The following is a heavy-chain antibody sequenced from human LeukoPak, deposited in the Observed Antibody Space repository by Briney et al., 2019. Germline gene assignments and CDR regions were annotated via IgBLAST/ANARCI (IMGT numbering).Heavy chain of an antibody. J-gene: IGHJ4*02. CDR1: GGSISSATFY. D-gene: IGHD3-9*01. V-gene: IGHV4-39*07. CDR3: ARRYYDILTGSTLFDY. CDR2: IYYSGTT. Sequence: SETLSLTCTVPGGSISSATFYWSWVRQSPGKGLEWIGTIYYSGTTYYNPSLKSRVTISVDTSKNQFSLKLSSVPAADTAVYYCARRYYDILTGSTLFDYWGQGTLVTVSS.